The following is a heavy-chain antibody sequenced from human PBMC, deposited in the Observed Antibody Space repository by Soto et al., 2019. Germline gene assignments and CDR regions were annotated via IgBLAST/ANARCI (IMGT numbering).Heavy chain of an antibody. D-gene: IGHD2-2*01. V-gene: IGHV1-69*01. Sequence: VQLVQSGAEVKKPGSSVKVSCKASGGTFSSYAISWVRQAPGQGLEWMGGIIPIFGTANYAQKFQGRVTITADESTSTAYMELSSLRSEDTAVYYCARARTGRDIVVVPAAIGWFDPWGQGTLVTVSS. CDR3: ARARTGRDIVVVPAAIGWFDP. CDR2: IIPIFGTA. J-gene: IGHJ5*02. CDR1: GGTFSSYA.